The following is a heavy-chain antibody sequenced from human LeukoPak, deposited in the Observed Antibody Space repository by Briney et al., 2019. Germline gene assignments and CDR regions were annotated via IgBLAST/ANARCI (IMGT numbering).Heavy chain of an antibody. CDR3: AKGAAAGIRGYFDY. D-gene: IGHD6-25*01. J-gene: IGHJ4*02. Sequence: GRSLRLSCVASGFTFDDYAMHWVRHAPGKGLEWVSGISYNRDGIGYADSVKGRFTVSRDNAKNSLYLQMNSLRSEDTALYYCAKGAAAGIRGYFDYWGQGILVTVSS. CDR1: GFTFDDYA. V-gene: IGHV3-9*01. CDR2: ISYNRDGI.